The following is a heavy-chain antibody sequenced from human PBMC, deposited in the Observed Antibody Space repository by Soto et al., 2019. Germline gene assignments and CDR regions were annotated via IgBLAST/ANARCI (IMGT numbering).Heavy chain of an antibody. Sequence: GGSLRLSYAASGFTFRSYSMNWVRQAPGKGQEWVSYISSSSSTIYYADPVRGRFTTSRDNAENSVYLQMNSLRSEDTAVYYCARDPNNWTLYFDYCGQGALVTVSS. CDR2: ISSSSSTI. D-gene: IGHD1-1*01. J-gene: IGHJ4*02. CDR3: ARDPNNWTLYFDY. CDR1: GFTFRSYS. V-gene: IGHV3-48*01.